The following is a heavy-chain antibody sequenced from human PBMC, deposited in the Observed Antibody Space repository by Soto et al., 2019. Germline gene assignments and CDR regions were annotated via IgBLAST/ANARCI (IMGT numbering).Heavy chain of an antibody. Sequence: QVQLVESGGGVVQPGRSLRLSCAASGFMFSSYAMHWVRQAPGKGLEWVAVQTYDGSNKYYADSVKGRFTISRDNSKNTLYLQMNSLRAEDTAVYYCARGGGLLVDYWGQGTLVTVSS. CDR2: QTYDGSNK. J-gene: IGHJ4*02. CDR3: ARGGGLLVDY. D-gene: IGHD1-26*01. V-gene: IGHV3-30-3*01. CDR1: GFMFSSYA.